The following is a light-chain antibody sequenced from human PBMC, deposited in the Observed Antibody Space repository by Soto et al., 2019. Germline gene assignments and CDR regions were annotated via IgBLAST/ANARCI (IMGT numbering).Light chain of an antibody. CDR1: QSISSW. V-gene: IGKV1-5*01. CDR2: DAS. CDR3: QQYNSYPWT. J-gene: IGKJ1*01. Sequence: DIQMTQSPSTLSASVGDRVTITCRASQSISSWLAWYQQKPVKAPKLRIYDASSLESGVPSRFSGSGSGTAFTVTISSLQPDDFATYYYQQYNSYPWTFGHGTKVEIK.